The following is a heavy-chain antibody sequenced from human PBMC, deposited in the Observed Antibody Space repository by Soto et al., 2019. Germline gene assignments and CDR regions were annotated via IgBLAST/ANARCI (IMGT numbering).Heavy chain of an antibody. CDR2: ISSSSSTI. V-gene: IGHV3-48*02. CDR3: ARDKGFRYYYDSSGYTVIAFDI. J-gene: IGHJ3*02. Sequence: GGSLRLSCAASGFTFSSYSMNWVRQAPGKGLEWVSYISSSSSTIYYADSVKGRFTISRDNAKNSLYLQMNSLRDEETAVYYCARDKGFRYYYDSSGYTVIAFDIWGQGTMVTVSS. CDR1: GFTFSSYS. D-gene: IGHD3-22*01.